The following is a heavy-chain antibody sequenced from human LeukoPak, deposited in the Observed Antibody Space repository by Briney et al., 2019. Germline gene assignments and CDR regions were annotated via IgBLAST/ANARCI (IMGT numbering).Heavy chain of an antibody. V-gene: IGHV3-66*01. CDR2: IYSGGST. CDR1: GFTVSSNY. D-gene: IGHD6-19*01. CDR3: AKSGVLQWLVPYYFDY. J-gene: IGHJ4*02. Sequence: GGSLRLSCAASGFTVSSNYMSWVRQAPGKGLEWVSVIYSGGSTYYADSVKGRFTISRDNSKNTLYLQMNSLRAEDTAVYYCAKSGVLQWLVPYYFDYWGQGTLVTVSS.